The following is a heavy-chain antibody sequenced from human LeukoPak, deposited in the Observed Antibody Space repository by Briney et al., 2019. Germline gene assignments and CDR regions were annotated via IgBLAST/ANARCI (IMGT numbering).Heavy chain of an antibody. Sequence: GGSLRLSCAASGFTFSSYEMNWVRQAPGKGLEWVSSISSSSSYIYYADSVKGRFTISRDNAKNSLYLQMNSLRAEDTAVYYCAREYCSGGSCYSAFDYWGQGTLVTVSS. V-gene: IGHV3-21*01. CDR1: GFTFSSYE. CDR3: AREYCSGGSCYSAFDY. CDR2: ISSSSSYI. D-gene: IGHD2-15*01. J-gene: IGHJ4*02.